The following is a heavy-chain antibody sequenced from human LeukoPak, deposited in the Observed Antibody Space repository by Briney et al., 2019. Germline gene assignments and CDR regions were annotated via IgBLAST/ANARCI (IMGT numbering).Heavy chain of an antibody. CDR1: GYTFTSYG. D-gene: IGHD3-16*02. Sequence: ASVKVSCNASGYTFTSYGISWVRQAPGQGLEWMGWINPYNGNTNYAQKLQGRVTMTTDTSTSTAYMELRSLRSDDTAVYYCARLRLGELSTGFDYWGQGTLVTVSS. CDR2: INPYNGNT. J-gene: IGHJ4*02. V-gene: IGHV1-18*04. CDR3: ARLRLGELSTGFDY.